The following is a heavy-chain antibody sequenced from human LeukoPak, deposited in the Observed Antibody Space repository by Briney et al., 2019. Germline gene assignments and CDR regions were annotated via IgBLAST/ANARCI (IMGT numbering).Heavy chain of an antibody. Sequence: SETLSLTCTVSGGSICSSSYYWGWIRQPPGKGLEWIGSIYYSGSTYYNPSLKSRVTISVDTSKNQFSLKLSSVTAADTAVYYCASNYYDSSGWAFDIWGQGTMVTVSS. CDR3: ASNYYDSSGWAFDI. J-gene: IGHJ3*02. CDR2: IYYSGST. V-gene: IGHV4-39*01. CDR1: GGSICSSSYY. D-gene: IGHD3-22*01.